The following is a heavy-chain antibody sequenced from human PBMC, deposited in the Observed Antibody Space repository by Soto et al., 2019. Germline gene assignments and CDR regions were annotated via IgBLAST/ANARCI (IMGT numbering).Heavy chain of an antibody. V-gene: IGHV3-64D*06. CDR3: VKDRAPRDGYKTHPGS. CDR1: GFTFSIYA. D-gene: IGHD5-12*01. J-gene: IGHJ5*02. CDR2: VITNGGTS. Sequence: PGGSLRLSGSASGFTFSIYAMHWVRQAPGKGLEYVSAVITNGGTSYYADSVKGRFTISRDNSRNTLYLQMNSLRPEDTGVYYCVKDRAPRDGYKTHPGSWGLGTLVPVSS.